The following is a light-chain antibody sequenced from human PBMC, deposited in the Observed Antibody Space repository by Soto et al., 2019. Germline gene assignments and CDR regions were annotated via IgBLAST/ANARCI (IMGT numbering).Light chain of an antibody. V-gene: IGLV2-14*03. Sequence: QSALTQPASVSGSPGQSITISCTGTSSGVGGYNCVSWYQQHPGKAPKVIIYGVTKRPSGVSKRFSGSKSGNTASLTISGLQVEDEADYYCSSYTSTSTRVVFGGGTKLTVL. CDR1: SSGVGGYNC. J-gene: IGLJ2*01. CDR3: SSYTSTSTRVV. CDR2: GVT.